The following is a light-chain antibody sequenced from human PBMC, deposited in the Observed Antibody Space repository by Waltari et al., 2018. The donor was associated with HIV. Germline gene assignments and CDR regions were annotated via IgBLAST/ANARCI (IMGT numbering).Light chain of an antibody. CDR3: QAWDSRSVV. Sequence: SYALTQPPSVSVSPGQTATITCSGAKLGAKFTSWYQQKAGQSPLLVIYQDAKRPSGIPERFSGSNSGKTATLTISGAQAVDEADYYCQAWDSRSVVFGGGTKLTVL. V-gene: IGLV3-1*01. J-gene: IGLJ2*01. CDR2: QDA. CDR1: KLGAKF.